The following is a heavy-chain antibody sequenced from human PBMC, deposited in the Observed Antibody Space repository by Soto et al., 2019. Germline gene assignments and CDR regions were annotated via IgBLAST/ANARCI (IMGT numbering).Heavy chain of an antibody. V-gene: IGHV4-59*12. CDR3: ARELPQRQGRNMDV. Sequence: SETLSLTCTVSGGSISSYYWSWIRQPPGKGLEWIGYIYYSGSTNYNPSLKSRVTISVDTSKKQFSLNVSSVTAADTAVYYCARELPQRQGRNMDVWGQGTTVIVSS. D-gene: IGHD1-1*01. CDR2: IYYSGST. CDR1: GGSISSYY. J-gene: IGHJ6*02.